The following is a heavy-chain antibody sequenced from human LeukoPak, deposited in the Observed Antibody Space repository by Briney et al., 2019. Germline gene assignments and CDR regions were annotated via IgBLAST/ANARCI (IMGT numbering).Heavy chain of an antibody. J-gene: IGHJ4*02. Sequence: ASVKVSCKASGYTFTGYYMHWVRQAPGQGLEWMGWINPNSGGTNYAQKFQGRVTMTTDTSTSTAYMELRSLRSDDTAVYYCARGGLWFGELWSDYWGQGTLVTVSS. D-gene: IGHD3-10*01. CDR1: GYTFTGYY. CDR3: ARGGLWFGELWSDY. CDR2: INPNSGGT. V-gene: IGHV1-2*02.